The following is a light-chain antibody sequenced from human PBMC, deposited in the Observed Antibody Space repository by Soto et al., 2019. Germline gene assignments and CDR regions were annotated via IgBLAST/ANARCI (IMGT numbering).Light chain of an antibody. CDR3: LQYDTWPPGT. CDR1: QSVSRSY. Sequence: EIVLTQSPGTLSLSPGERATLSCRASQSVSRSYLAWYQQKPGQAPRLLIYGASTRATGIPDRFSGSGSGTDFTLTVSRLEPEDFAIYYCLQYDTWPPGTFGQGTKVDIK. CDR2: GAS. V-gene: IGKV3-20*01. J-gene: IGKJ1*01.